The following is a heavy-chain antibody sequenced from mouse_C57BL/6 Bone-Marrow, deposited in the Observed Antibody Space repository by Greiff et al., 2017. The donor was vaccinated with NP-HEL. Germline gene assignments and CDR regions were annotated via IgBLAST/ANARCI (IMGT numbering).Heavy chain of an antibody. J-gene: IGHJ2*01. CDR2: IYPGDGDT. CDR3: ARSKNLRVVDYFDY. D-gene: IGHD1-1*01. Sequence: QVQLQQSGAELVKPGASVKISCKASGYAFSSYWMNWVKQRPGKGLEWIGQIYPGDGDTNYNGKFKGKATLTADKSSSTAYMQLSSLTSEDSAVYFCARSKNLRVVDYFDYWGQGTTLTVSS. CDR1: GYAFSSYW. V-gene: IGHV1-80*01.